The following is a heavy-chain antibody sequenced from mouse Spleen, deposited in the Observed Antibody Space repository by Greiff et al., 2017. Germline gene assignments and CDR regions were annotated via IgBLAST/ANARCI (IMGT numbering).Heavy chain of an antibody. CDR1: GYTFTSYW. V-gene: IGHV1-69*01. CDR2: IDPSDSYT. CDR3: ARIITTEGDY. D-gene: IGHD1-1*01. J-gene: IGHJ2*01. Sequence: QVQLQQSGAELVMPGASVKLSCKASGYTFTSYWMHWVKQRPGQGLEWIGEIDPSDSYTNYNQKFKGKATLTVDKSSSTAYMQLSSLTSEDSAVYYCARIITTEGDYWGQGTTLTVSS.